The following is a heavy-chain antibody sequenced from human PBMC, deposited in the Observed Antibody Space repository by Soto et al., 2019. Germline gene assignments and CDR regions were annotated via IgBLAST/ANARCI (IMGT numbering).Heavy chain of an antibody. V-gene: IGHV3-30-3*01. CDR2: ISYDGSNK. J-gene: IGHJ4*02. Sequence: GGTLRLSCAASGFSVSTNYISWVRQAPGKGLEWVEVISYDGSNKYYADSVKGRFTISRDNSKNTLYLQMNSLRAEDTAVYYCAREVGILDYILYYFDYWGQGTLVTVSS. CDR3: AREVGILDYILYYFDY. D-gene: IGHD2-8*01. CDR1: GFSVSTNY.